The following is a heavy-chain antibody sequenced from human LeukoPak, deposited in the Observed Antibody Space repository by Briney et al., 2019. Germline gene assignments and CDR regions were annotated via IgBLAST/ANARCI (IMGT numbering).Heavy chain of an antibody. J-gene: IGHJ4*02. CDR3: TTIRGFCSGRSCLGY. D-gene: IGHD2-15*01. V-gene: IGHV3-11*01. Sequence: GGSLRLSCAASGFTFSDYCMSWIRQAPGKGLEWVSYISSSGSTIYYADSVKGRFTISRDNAKNSLYLQMNSLKSEDTAVYYCTTIRGFCSGRSCLGYWGQGTLVTVSS. CDR2: ISSSGSTI. CDR1: GFTFSDYC.